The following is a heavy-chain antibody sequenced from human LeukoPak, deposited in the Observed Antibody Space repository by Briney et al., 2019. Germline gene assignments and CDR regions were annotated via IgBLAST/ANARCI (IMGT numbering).Heavy chain of an antibody. V-gene: IGHV4-4*09. Sequence: PSETLSLTCTVSVAISGYYLSWIQQPPGKGLEWIGYIYTSGSTNYNPSLESRVAISVDTSKNQFSLDLSSVTAADTAVYYCARQKCTSTRWITKNAFDILGQGTMVTVS. CDR1: VAISGYY. J-gene: IGHJ3*02. CDR3: ARQKCTSTRWITKNAFDI. D-gene: IGHD2-2*01. CDR2: IYTSGST.